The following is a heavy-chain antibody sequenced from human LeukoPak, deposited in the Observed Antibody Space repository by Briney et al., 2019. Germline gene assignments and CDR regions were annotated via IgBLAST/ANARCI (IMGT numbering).Heavy chain of an antibody. D-gene: IGHD3-22*01. Sequence: SVKVSCKASGGTFSSYAISWVRQAPGQGLEWMGRIIPILGIANYAQKFQGRVTMTRDTSISTAYMELSRLRSDDTAVYYCARDLGDSSGYRSYYYGMDVWGQGTTVTVSS. J-gene: IGHJ6*02. CDR2: IIPILGIA. CDR1: GGTFSSYA. CDR3: ARDLGDSSGYRSYYYGMDV. V-gene: IGHV1-69*04.